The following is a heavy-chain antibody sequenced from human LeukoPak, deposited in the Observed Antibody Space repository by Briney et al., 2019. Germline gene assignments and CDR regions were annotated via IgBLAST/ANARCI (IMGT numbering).Heavy chain of an antibody. CDR3: ARVPAGALYYYGTDV. CDR2: IYYSGST. CDR1: GGSISSYD. D-gene: IGHD6-19*01. J-gene: IGHJ6*02. Sequence: PSETLCLTCTVSGGSISSYDRSWIRQPPGKGLEWIGDIYYSGSTNYNPALKSGVTISVATSTNQFPLKLSSVTAADTAVYYCARVPAGALYYYGTDVWGQGTTVTVSS. V-gene: IGHV4-59*01.